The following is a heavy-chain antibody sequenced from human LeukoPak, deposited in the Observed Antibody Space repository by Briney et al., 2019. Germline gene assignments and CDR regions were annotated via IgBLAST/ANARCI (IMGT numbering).Heavy chain of an antibody. CDR1: GGSISSGGYS. CDR2: IYYSGST. V-gene: IGHV4-31*03. D-gene: IGHD3-22*01. Sequence: SETLSLTCTVSGGSISSGGYSWNWIRQPPGKGLEWIGYIYYSGSTYYNPSLRSRVTISVDTSKIQFSLKLSSVTAADTAVYYCARVIDSSGYVFDFWGQGTLVTVSS. CDR3: ARVIDSSGYVFDF. J-gene: IGHJ4*02.